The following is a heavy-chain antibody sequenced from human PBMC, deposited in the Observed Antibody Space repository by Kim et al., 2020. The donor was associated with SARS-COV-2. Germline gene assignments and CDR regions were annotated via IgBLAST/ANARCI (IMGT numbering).Heavy chain of an antibody. V-gene: IGHV1-3*01. D-gene: IGHD3-22*01. CDR3: ARLYYYDSIPDY. Sequence: KSSQEFQGRVNITRDTSASTAYMELSSLRSEDTAVYYCARLYYYDSIPDYWGQGTLVTVSS. J-gene: IGHJ4*02.